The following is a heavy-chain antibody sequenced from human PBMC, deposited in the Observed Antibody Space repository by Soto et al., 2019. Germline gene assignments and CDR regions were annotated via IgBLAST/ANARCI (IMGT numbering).Heavy chain of an antibody. J-gene: IGHJ4*02. D-gene: IGHD3-10*01. CDR2: IYYSGST. V-gene: IGHV4-30-4*01. CDR3: ARGSLLWFGEFVGYFDY. Sequence: SETLSLTCTFSGGSISSGDYYWSWIRQPPGKGLEWIGYIYYSGSTYYNPSLKSRVTISVDTSKNQFSLKLSSVTAADTAVYYCARGSLLWFGEFVGYFDYWGQGTLVTVSS. CDR1: GGSISSGDYY.